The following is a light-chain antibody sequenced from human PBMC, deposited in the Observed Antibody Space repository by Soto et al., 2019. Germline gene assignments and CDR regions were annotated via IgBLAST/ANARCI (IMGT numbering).Light chain of an antibody. V-gene: IGLV2-11*01. CDR2: DVN. Sequence: QSVLTQPRSVSGSPGQSVTISCTGTSSDVGGDNYVSWYQQLPGKAPKLMIYDVNERPSGVPDRFSVSKSGNTASLTISGLQAEYEADYYCLSYGGSSTGVFGTGTKLTVL. CDR1: SSDVGGDNY. J-gene: IGLJ1*01. CDR3: LSYGGSSTGV.